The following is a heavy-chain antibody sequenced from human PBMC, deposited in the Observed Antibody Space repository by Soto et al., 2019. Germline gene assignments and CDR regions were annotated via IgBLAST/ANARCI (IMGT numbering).Heavy chain of an antibody. CDR3: ARGSGYCSGGSCFGYYYGMDV. V-gene: IGHV4-34*01. CDR2: INHSGST. D-gene: IGHD2-15*01. CDR1: GGSFSGYY. Sequence: NPSETLSLTCAVYGGSFSGYYWSWIRQPPGKGLEWIGEINHSGSTNYNPSLKSRVTISVDTSKNQFSLKLSSVTAADTAVYYCARGSGYCSGGSCFGYYYGMDVWGQGTTVTVSS. J-gene: IGHJ6*02.